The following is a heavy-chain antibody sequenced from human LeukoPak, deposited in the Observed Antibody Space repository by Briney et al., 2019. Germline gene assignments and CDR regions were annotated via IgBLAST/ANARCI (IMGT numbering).Heavy chain of an antibody. J-gene: IGHJ4*02. CDR2: INHSGST. D-gene: IGHD4-17*01. CDR1: GGSFSGYY. CDR3: ARGESTTVDY. Sequence: KPSETLSLTCAVYGGSFSGYYWSWIRQPPGKGLEWIGEINHSGSTNYNPSLKSRVTISVDTSKNQFSLKLSSVTAADTAVYYCARGESTTVDYWGQGTLVTVSS. V-gene: IGHV4-34*01.